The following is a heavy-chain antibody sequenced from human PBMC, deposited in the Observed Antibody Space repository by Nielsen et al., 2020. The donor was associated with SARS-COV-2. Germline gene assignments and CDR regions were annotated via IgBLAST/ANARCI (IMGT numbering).Heavy chain of an antibody. Sequence: WIRQPPGKGLEWVGRIKSKTDGGTTDYAAPVKGRFTISRDDSKNTLYLQMNSLKTEDTAVYYCTTETKITGTTDGTDYWGQGTLVTVSS. V-gene: IGHV3-15*01. J-gene: IGHJ4*02. CDR2: IKSKTDGGTT. D-gene: IGHD1-7*01. CDR3: TTETKITGTTDGTDY.